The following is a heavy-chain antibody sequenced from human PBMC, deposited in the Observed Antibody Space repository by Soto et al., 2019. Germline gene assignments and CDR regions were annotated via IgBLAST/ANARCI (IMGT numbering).Heavy chain of an antibody. CDR1: GFSLRANGVG. CDR2: IYWDDDK. J-gene: IGHJ3*02. V-gene: IGHV2-5*02. D-gene: IGHD3-10*01. Sequence: QITLKESGRTLVKPTQTLTLTCSFSGFSLRANGVGVGWIRQPPGKALECLARIYWDDDKRYSPSLQSRLTIPKDTSRNQVVLTMANMDPEDTGTYYCARIKVVRGVIITEAFDIWGQGAVVTVSS. CDR3: ARIKVVRGVIITEAFDI.